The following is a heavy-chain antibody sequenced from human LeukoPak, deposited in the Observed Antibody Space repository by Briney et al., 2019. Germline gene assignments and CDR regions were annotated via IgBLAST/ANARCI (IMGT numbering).Heavy chain of an antibody. Sequence: PGGSLRLSCAASGFTFSSYAMHWVRQAPGKGLEWVAVISYDGSNKYYADSVKGRFTISRDNSKNTLYLQMNSLRAEDTAVYYCVRQLGYCSSTSCQSLDYGMDVWGQGTTVTVSS. J-gene: IGHJ6*02. V-gene: IGHV3-30-3*01. D-gene: IGHD2-2*01. CDR1: GFTFSSYA. CDR2: ISYDGSNK. CDR3: VRQLGYCSSTSCQSLDYGMDV.